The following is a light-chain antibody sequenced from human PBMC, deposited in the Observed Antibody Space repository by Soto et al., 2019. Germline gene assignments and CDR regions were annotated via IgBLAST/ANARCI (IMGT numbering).Light chain of an antibody. CDR2: KAS. CDR3: QQYGSSPFT. CDR1: QSISSW. Sequence: DIQMTQSPSTLSASVGDRVTITCRASQSISSWLAWYQQKPGKAPKLLIYKASSLESGVPSRFSGSGSGTEFTLTISRLEPEDFVVYYCQQYGSSPFTFGQGTRLEIK. V-gene: IGKV1-5*03. J-gene: IGKJ5*01.